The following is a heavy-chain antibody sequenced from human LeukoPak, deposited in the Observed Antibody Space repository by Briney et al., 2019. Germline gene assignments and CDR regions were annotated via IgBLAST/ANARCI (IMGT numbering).Heavy chain of an antibody. Sequence: SETLSLTCAVHGGSFSGYYWSWIRQHPGKGLEWIGYIYYSGSTYYNPSLKSRVTISVDTSKNQFSLKLSSVTAADTAVYYCAREIPRGIAAAGIDYWGQGTLVTVSS. CDR1: GGSFSGYY. J-gene: IGHJ4*02. CDR2: IYYSGST. D-gene: IGHD6-13*01. V-gene: IGHV4-31*11. CDR3: AREIPRGIAAAGIDY.